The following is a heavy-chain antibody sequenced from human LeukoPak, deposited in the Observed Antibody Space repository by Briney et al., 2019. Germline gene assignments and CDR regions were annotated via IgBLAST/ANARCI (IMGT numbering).Heavy chain of an antibody. Sequence: GGSLRLSCAASGLSFSRYWMSWVRQAPGKGLEWVANINQDGSEKYYVDSMKGRFTTSRDNAKNSLYMQMNSLRAEDTAVYYCGLYSSSQTAMDVWGQGTAVTVSS. CDR3: GLYSSSQTAMDV. CDR2: INQDGSEK. J-gene: IGHJ6*02. V-gene: IGHV3-7*01. CDR1: GLSFSRYW. D-gene: IGHD2-2*01.